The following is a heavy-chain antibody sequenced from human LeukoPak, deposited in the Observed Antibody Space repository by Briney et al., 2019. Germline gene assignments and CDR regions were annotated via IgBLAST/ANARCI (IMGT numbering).Heavy chain of an antibody. CDR1: GFTFINYW. CDR2: INSDGSIT. D-gene: IGHD3-3*01. V-gene: IGHV3-74*03. Sequence: GGSPRLSCAASGFTFINYWMHWVRQAPGKGLVWLSRINSDGSITQYADFVKGRFTISRDNARNTLYLQMNSLRVEDTAVYYCVRLLDVDYWGQGTLVTVSS. CDR3: VRLLDVDY. J-gene: IGHJ4*02.